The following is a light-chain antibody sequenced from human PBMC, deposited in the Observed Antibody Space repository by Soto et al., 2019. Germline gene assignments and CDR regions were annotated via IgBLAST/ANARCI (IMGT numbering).Light chain of an antibody. V-gene: IGLV1-47*01. CDR2: NNS. CDR1: SSNIGNNY. J-gene: IGLJ1*01. CDR3: AAWDDSLSGYV. Sequence: QSVLTQPPSASGTPGQRVTISCSGSSSNIGNNYVHWYQHLPGTAPRLLIHNNSQRPSGVPDRFSGSKSGTSASLAISGLRSEDEAEFYCAAWDDSLSGYVFGSGTKVTV.